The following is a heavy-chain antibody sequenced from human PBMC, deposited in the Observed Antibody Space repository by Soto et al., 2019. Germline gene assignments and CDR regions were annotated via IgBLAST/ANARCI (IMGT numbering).Heavy chain of an antibody. J-gene: IGHJ4*02. D-gene: IGHD4-17*01. V-gene: IGHV4-4*02. CDR2: IYHSGST. CDR1: GGSISSSNW. CDR3: ARGPTVTTTGGYYFDY. Sequence: QVQLQESGPGLVKPSGTLSLTCAVSGGSISSSNWWSWVRQPPGKGLEWIGEIYHSGSTNYNPSLQSRVTISVDKSKNQFSLKLSSVTAADTAVYYCARGPTVTTTGGYYFDYWGQGTLVTVSS.